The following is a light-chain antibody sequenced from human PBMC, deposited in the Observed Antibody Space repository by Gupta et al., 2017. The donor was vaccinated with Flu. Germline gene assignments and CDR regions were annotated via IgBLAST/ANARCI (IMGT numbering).Light chain of an antibody. V-gene: IGLV1-47*01. J-gene: IGLJ3*02. CDR2: RNV. CDR1: SSNIGQNY. CDR3: AVWDDSVNGRL. Sequence: VTISCVGGSSNIGQNYVYCYRQVPGMAPKLLIYRNVGRPSGVPARFSGSNSGTSASLAISGLRFEDEAEYFCAVWDDSVNGRLFGGGTKLTVL.